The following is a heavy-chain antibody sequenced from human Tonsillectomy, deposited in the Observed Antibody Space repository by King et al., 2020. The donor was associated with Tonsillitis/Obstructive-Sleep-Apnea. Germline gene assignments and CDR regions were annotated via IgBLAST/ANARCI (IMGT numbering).Heavy chain of an antibody. CDR1: GGTFSSYA. D-gene: IGHD3-16*01. CDR3: GLATPYYYMYV. Sequence: LQLVQSGAEVKKPGSSVKVSCKASGGTFSSYAINWVRQAPGQGREWMGRIIPILDITNYAQKFQGRVTITADKSTTTAYMDLSSLRSEDTALYYCGLATPYYYMYVWGKGPTVTVSS. CDR2: IIPILDIT. V-gene: IGHV1-69*04. J-gene: IGHJ6*03.